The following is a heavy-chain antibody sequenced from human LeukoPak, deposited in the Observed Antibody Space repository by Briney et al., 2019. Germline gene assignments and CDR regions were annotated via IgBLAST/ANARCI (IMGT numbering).Heavy chain of an antibody. V-gene: IGHV3-21*01. J-gene: IGHJ4*02. D-gene: IGHD6-19*01. CDR2: ISGSSSYI. CDR3: ARGISNVAGRENFDN. CDR1: GFTFSRYN. Sequence: KPGGSLRLSCAASGFTFSRYNMNWVRQAPGKGLEWVSSISGSSSYIYYADSVKGRLTISRDNAKNSLYLQVNSLRAEDTAVYFCARGISNVAGRENFDNWGQGTLVTVSS.